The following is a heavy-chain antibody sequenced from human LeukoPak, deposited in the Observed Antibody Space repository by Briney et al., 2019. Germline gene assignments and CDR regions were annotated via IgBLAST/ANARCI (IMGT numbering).Heavy chain of an antibody. CDR2: IRYDGSNK. D-gene: IGHD6-19*01. V-gene: IGHV3-30*02. Sequence: GGSLRLSCAASGFTFSSYGMHWVRQAPGKGLEWVAFIRYDGSNKYYADSAKGRFTISRDNSKNTLYLQMNSLRAEDTAVYYCAKDGGYSSGWRRAGGLELDYWGQGTLVTVSS. J-gene: IGHJ4*02. CDR1: GFTFSSYG. CDR3: AKDGGYSSGWRRAGGLELDY.